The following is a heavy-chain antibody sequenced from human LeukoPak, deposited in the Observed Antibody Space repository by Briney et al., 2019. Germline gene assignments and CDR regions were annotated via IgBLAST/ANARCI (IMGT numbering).Heavy chain of an antibody. Sequence: GGSLRLSCAASGFTFSSYWMYWVCQVPGKGLVWVSRINSDGSSTSDADSVKGRFTISRDNAKNTLYLQMNSLRAEDTAVYYCATGVGHAFGIWGQGTMVTVSS. J-gene: IGHJ3*02. V-gene: IGHV3-74*01. CDR3: ATGVGHAFGI. D-gene: IGHD1-26*01. CDR1: GFTFSSYW. CDR2: INSDGSST.